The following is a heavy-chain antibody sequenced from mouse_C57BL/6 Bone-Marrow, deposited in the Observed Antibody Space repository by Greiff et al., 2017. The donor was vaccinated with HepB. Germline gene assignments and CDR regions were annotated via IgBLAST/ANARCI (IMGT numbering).Heavy chain of an antibody. CDR2: IHPKSGST. J-gene: IGHJ2*01. D-gene: IGHD2-4*01. CDR1: GYTFTSYW. CDR3: TRRGVYDYAGAY. V-gene: IGHV1-64*01. Sequence: VQLQQSGAELVKPGASVKLSCKASGYTFTSYWMHWVKQRPGQGLEWIGMIHPKSGSTNYNEKFKSKATLTVDKSSSTAYMQLSSLTSEDSAVYYGTRRGVYDYAGAYWGQGKTLTVTA.